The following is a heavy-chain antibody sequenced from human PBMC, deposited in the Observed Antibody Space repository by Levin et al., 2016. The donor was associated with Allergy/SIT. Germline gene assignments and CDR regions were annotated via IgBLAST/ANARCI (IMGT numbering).Heavy chain of an antibody. V-gene: IGHV4-59*01. Sequence: SETLSLTCSISDGSISYYYWNWIRQSPGKGLEWIGHGYYSGTTKYNPSLESRVTISVDTSKNQFSLKLSSVTTADTAVYYCARSGTEAIEFWGQGTLVTVSS. CDR2: GYYSGTT. J-gene: IGHJ4*02. CDR3: ARSGTEAIEF. CDR1: DGSISYYY. D-gene: IGHD2-15*01.